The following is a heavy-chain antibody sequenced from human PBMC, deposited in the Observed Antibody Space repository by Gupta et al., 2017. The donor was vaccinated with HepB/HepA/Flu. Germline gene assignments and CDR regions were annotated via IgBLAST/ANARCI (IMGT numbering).Heavy chain of an antibody. Sequence: QVQLVESGGGVVEPGTPLRLYCAAPVFTFRAYGTHGGPQAPGGGLEWVALISDDGGSEYYADTVKGRFTISRDNSKNTLYLQMNSLRTEDTAVYYCAKGAVAFSNFGWFDPWCQGTLVTVSS. CDR1: VFTFRAYG. D-gene: IGHD4-11*01. CDR3: AKGAVAFSNFGWFDP. V-gene: IGHV3-30*18. CDR2: ISDDGGSE. J-gene: IGHJ5*02.